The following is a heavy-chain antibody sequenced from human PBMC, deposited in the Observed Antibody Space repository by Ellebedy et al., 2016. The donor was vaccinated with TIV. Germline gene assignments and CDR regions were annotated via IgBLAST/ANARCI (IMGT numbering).Heavy chain of an antibody. Sequence: SVKVSCXASGGTFSSYAISWVRQAPGQGLEWMGGIIPIFGTANYAQKFQGRVTITADKSTSTAYMELSSLRSEDTAIYYCARDRNYPNDVFDVWGQGTMVTVSS. CDR3: ARDRNYPNDVFDV. J-gene: IGHJ3*01. D-gene: IGHD5-24*01. CDR2: IIPIFGTA. CDR1: GGTFSSYA. V-gene: IGHV1-69*06.